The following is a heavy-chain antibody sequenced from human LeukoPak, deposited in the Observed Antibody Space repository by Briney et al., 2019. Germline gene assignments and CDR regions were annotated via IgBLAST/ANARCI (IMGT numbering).Heavy chain of an antibody. J-gene: IGHJ6*02. V-gene: IGHV3-30*18. Sequence: PGGSLRLSCAASGFTFSSYGMHWVRQAPGKGLEWVAVISYDGSNKYYADSVKGRFTISRDNSKNTLYLQMNSLRAEDTAVYYCAEDRTDYGMDVWGQGTTVTVSS. D-gene: IGHD3/OR15-3a*01. CDR3: AEDRTDYGMDV. CDR1: GFTFSSYG. CDR2: ISYDGSNK.